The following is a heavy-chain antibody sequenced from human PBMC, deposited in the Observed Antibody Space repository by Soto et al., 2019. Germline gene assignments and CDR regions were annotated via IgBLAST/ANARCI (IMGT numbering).Heavy chain of an antibody. CDR2: IWYDGSNK. V-gene: IGHV3-33*01. CDR1: GFTFSSYG. J-gene: IGHJ4*02. D-gene: IGHD3-22*01. Sequence: QVQLVESGGGVVQPGRSLRLSCAASGFTFSSYGMHWLRQAPGKGLEWVAVIWYDGSNKYYADSVKGRFTISRDNSKNTLYLQMNSLRAEDTAVYYCARDHEDDSSDYYPSQPDYWGQGTLVTVSS. CDR3: ARDHEDDSSDYYPSQPDY.